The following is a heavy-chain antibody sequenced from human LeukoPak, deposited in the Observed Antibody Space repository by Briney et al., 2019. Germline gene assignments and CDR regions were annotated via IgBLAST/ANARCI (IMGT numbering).Heavy chain of an antibody. CDR3: ANPRFGYYYGSGRSQGY. CDR2: ISGSGGST. V-gene: IGHV3-23*01. CDR1: GFTFSSYA. Sequence: GGSLRLSCAASGFTFSSYAMSWVRQAPGKGLEWVSAISGSGGSTYYADSVKGRFTISRDNSKNTLYLQMNSLRAEDTAVYYCANPRFGYYYGSGRSQGYWGQGTLVTVSS. J-gene: IGHJ4*02. D-gene: IGHD3-10*01.